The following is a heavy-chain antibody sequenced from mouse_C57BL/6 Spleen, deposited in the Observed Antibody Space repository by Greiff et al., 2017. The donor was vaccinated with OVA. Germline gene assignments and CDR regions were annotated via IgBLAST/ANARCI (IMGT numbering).Heavy chain of an antibody. CDR2: IRNKANGYKT. CDR3: ARFNPRLYMDY. D-gene: IGHD1-2*01. Sequence: EVQLVESGGGLVQPGGSLSLSCAASGFTFTDYYMSWVRQPPGKALEWVGFIRNKANGYKTEYSASVKGRFTISRENAQSVLYLQMNALRAEDSATYYCARFNPRLYMDYWGQGTSVTVSS. J-gene: IGHJ4*01. CDR1: GFTFTDYY. V-gene: IGHV7-3*01.